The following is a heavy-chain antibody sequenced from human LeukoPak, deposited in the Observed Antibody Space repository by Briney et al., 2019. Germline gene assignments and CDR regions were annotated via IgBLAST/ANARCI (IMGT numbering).Heavy chain of an antibody. Sequence: KPSETLSLTCTVSGGSISSYYWSWIRQPAGKGLERIGRIYTSGSTNYNPSLKSRVTMSVDTSKNQFSLKLSSVTAADTAVYYCARDLDSYSSTWYPYSSGWYLDYWGQGTLVTVSS. D-gene: IGHD6-13*01. V-gene: IGHV4-4*07. CDR1: GGSISSYY. J-gene: IGHJ4*02. CDR3: ARDLDSYSSTWYPYSSGWYLDY. CDR2: IYTSGST.